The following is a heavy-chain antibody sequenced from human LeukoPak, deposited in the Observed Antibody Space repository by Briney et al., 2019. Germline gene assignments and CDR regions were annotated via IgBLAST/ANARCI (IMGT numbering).Heavy chain of an antibody. CDR1: GFSLSTSGMC. V-gene: IGHV2-70*01. J-gene: IGHJ6*04. D-gene: IGHD3-16*02. Sequence: SGPALVKPTQTLTLTCTFSGFSLSTSGMCVSWIRQPPGKALEWLALIDWDDDKYYSTSLKTRLTISKDTSKNQVVLTMTNMDPVDTATSYCARIPRYYDYVWGSYRKTYYYYYYGMDVWGKGTTVTVSS. CDR3: ARIPRYYDYVWGSYRKTYYYYYYGMDV. CDR2: IDWDDDK.